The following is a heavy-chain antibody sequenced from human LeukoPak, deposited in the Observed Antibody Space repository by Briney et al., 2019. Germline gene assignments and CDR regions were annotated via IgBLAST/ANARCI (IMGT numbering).Heavy chain of an antibody. Sequence: GGSLRLSCAVSGFTFSSYWMHWVRQAPGKGLVWVSRIDRDGSRINYADSVKGRFSISRDNGKNTLFLQMNSLRAEDTAVYYCAREVVVAPAAIWRVYYYGMDVWGQGTTVTVSS. V-gene: IGHV3-74*01. CDR2: IDRDGSRI. D-gene: IGHD2-2*01. J-gene: IGHJ6*02. CDR3: AREVVVAPAAIWRVYYYGMDV. CDR1: GFTFSSYW.